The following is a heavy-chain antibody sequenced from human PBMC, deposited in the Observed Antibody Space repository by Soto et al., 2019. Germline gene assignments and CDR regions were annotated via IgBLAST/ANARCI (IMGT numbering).Heavy chain of an antibody. Sequence: EVQLLESGGGLVQPGGSPRLSCAASGFTFSSYAMSWVRQAPGKGLEWVSAISGSGGSTYYADSVKGRFTISRDNSKNTLYLQMNSLRAEDTAVYYCAKVPSYSSSWYVSRHWGQGTLVTVSS. D-gene: IGHD6-13*01. V-gene: IGHV3-23*01. CDR3: AKVPSYSSSWYVSRH. CDR2: ISGSGGST. CDR1: GFTFSSYA. J-gene: IGHJ4*02.